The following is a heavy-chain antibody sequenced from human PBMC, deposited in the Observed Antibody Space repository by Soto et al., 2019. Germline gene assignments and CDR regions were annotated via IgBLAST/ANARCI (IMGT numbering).Heavy chain of an antibody. Sequence: LRLSCAASGFTFSSYGMHWVRQAPGKGLEWVAVISYDGSNKYYADSVKGRFTISRDNSKNTLYLQMNSLRAEDTAVYYCAKDKRDGRTPYYYGMDVWGQGTTVTVSS. CDR3: AKDKRDGRTPYYYGMDV. V-gene: IGHV3-30*18. CDR1: GFTFSSYG. J-gene: IGHJ6*02. CDR2: ISYDGSNK.